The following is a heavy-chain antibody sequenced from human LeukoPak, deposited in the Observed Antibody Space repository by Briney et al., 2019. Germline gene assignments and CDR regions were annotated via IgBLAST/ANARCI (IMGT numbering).Heavy chain of an antibody. CDR2: IYYSGST. CDR3: ARHRERIPYWYFDL. J-gene: IGHJ2*01. CDR1: GGSISSSSYY. D-gene: IGHD1-26*01. Sequence: SETLSLTCTVSGGSISSSSYYWGWIRQPPGKGLEWIGSIYYSGSTYYNPSLKSRVTISVDTSKNQSSLKLSSVTAADTAVYYCARHRERIPYWYFDLWGRGTLVTVSS. V-gene: IGHV4-39*01.